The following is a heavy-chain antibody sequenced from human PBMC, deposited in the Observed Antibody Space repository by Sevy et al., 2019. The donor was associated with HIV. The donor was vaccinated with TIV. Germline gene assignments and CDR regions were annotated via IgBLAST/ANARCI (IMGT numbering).Heavy chain of an antibody. CDR3: ARWGGGHYDPDEIGYYFYYYNMDV. V-gene: IGHV3-23*01. CDR1: GFSFDSYG. Sequence: GGSLRLSCAVSGFSFDSYGMTWVRQAPGKGLEWVSGISGSGTRTYYADSVKGRFSNSRHNSKNRLYLPMNSLRSEDTGKFYCARWGGGHYDPDEIGYYFYYYNMDVWGKGTTVTVSS. D-gene: IGHD3-22*01. J-gene: IGHJ6*03. CDR2: ISGSGTRT.